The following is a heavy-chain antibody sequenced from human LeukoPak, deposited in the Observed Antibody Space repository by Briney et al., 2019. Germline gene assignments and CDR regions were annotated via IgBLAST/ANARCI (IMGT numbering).Heavy chain of an antibody. V-gene: IGHV3-23*01. CDR2: ISGSGGST. CDR3: AKVHRVDTAMGPPYYFDY. CDR1: GFTFSRSYA. Sequence: GGSLRLSCAASGFTFSRSYAMSWVRQAPGRGLEWVSAISGSGGSTYYAGSVKGRFTISRDNSKNTLYLQMNSLRAEDTAVYYCAKVHRVDTAMGPPYYFDYWGQGTLVTVSS. J-gene: IGHJ4*02. D-gene: IGHD5-18*01.